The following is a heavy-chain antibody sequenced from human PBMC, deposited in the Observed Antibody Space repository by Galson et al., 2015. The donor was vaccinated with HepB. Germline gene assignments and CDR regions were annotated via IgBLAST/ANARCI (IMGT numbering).Heavy chain of an antibody. CDR1: GYTFTSYY. V-gene: IGHV1-46*01. J-gene: IGHJ3*02. Sequence: SVKVSCKASGYTFTSYYMHWVRQAPGQGLEWMGIINPSGGSTSYAQKFQGRVTMTRDTPTSTVYMELSSLRSEDTAVYYCASPGGAYIAAAGSTGAFDIWGQGTMVTVSS. CDR2: INPSGGST. D-gene: IGHD6-13*01. CDR3: ASPGGAYIAAAGSTGAFDI.